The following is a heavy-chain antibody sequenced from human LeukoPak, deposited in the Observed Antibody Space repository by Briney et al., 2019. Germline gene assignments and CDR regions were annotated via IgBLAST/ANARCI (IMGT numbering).Heavy chain of an antibody. Sequence: GGSLRLSCAASGFTFSSYAMSWVRQAPGKGLEWVSNISGSGGGGSTYYADSVKGRFTISRDNAKNSLYLQLNSLRAEDTAVYYCARVLHKRNYDSSDYYGSWGQGTLVTVSS. CDR3: ARVLHKRNYDSSDYYGS. V-gene: IGHV3-23*01. D-gene: IGHD3-22*01. CDR2: ISGSGGGGST. J-gene: IGHJ5*02. CDR1: GFTFSSYA.